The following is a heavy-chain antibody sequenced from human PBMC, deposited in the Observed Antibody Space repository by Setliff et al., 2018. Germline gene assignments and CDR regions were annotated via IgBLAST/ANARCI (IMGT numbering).Heavy chain of an antibody. V-gene: IGHV4-39*07. D-gene: IGHD3-22*01. CDR1: GGSISSRSYY. CDR2: IYYSGST. Sequence: ETLSLTCTVSGGSISSRSYYWGWNRQPPGKGLEWIGSIYYSGSTYYKPSLKSRVTISVDTSKNQFSLKLSSVTAADTAVYYCAREVGYYDSSGYPDVWGKGTTVTVSS. CDR3: AREVGYYDSSGYPDV. J-gene: IGHJ6*04.